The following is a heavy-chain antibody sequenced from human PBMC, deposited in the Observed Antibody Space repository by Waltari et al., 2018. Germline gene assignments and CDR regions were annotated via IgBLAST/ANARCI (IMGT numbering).Heavy chain of an antibody. Sequence: EVQLVESGGGLVQPGGSLRLSCSGSGFTFTNHWMNWVRQAPGKGPEWLASIRQDGSEKYYVDSMKGRFTISRDNAKNSLSLQMDSLRAEDTAVYFCARGVTTVEYWGQGTLVTVSS. CDR1: GFTFTNHW. J-gene: IGHJ4*02. CDR3: ARGVTTVEY. V-gene: IGHV3-7*04. D-gene: IGHD2-21*02. CDR2: IRQDGSEK.